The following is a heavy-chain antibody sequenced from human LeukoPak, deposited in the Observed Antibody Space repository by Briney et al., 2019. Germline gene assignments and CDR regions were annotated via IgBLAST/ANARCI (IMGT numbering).Heavy chain of an antibody. Sequence: ASVKVSCKASGYTFTSYAMHWVRQAPGQRLEWMGWINAGNGNTKYSQKFQGRVTITRDTSISTAYMELSRLRSDDTAVYYCARGIAMREGSYYYMDVWGKGTTVTVSS. V-gene: IGHV1-3*01. D-gene: IGHD3-22*01. CDR1: GYTFTSYA. CDR2: INAGNGNT. J-gene: IGHJ6*03. CDR3: ARGIAMREGSYYYMDV.